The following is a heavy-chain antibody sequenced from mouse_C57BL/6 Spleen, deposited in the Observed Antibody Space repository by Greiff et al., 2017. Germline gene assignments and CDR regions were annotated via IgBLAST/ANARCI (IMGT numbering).Heavy chain of an antibody. J-gene: IGHJ2*01. CDR3: AGVNGYDEVGDY. Sequence: QVQLQQSGPELVKPGASVQISCKASGYAFRSSWMNWVKQRPGKGLEWIGRIYPGDGDTNYTGKFKGKATLTADKSSRTAYMQLSSMTSDDSAVDFCAGVNGYDEVGDYWGQGTTLTVSS. V-gene: IGHV1-82*01. CDR1: GYAFRSSW. CDR2: IYPGDGDT. D-gene: IGHD2-2*01.